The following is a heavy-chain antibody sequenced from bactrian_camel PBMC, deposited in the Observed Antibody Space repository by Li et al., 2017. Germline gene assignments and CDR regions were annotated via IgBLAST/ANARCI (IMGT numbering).Heavy chain of an antibody. CDR3: AAEFGCAGRPPLSQRQYTS. D-gene: IGHD1*01. CDR2: IYRGDSST. Sequence: HVQLVESGGGSVQPGGSLRLSCAASGNIYSSTYMAWFRQAPGKEREGVARIYRGDSSTYYADSVKGRFTISRDIAKNTVYLQMDNLTPEDTAMYYCAAEFGCAGRPPLSQRQYTSWGQGTQVTVS. J-gene: IGHJ4*01. CDR1: GNIYSSTY. V-gene: IGHV3S53*01.